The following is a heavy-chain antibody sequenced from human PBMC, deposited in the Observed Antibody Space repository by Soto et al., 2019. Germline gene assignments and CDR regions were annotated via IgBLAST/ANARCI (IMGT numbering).Heavy chain of an antibody. CDR3: ARGGATVMIDY. CDR1: GGSISSGGYY. D-gene: IGHD4-17*01. V-gene: IGHV4-31*03. J-gene: IGHJ4*02. Sequence: PSETLSLTCTVSGGSISSGGYYWSWIRRHPGKGLEWIGYIYYSGSTYYDPSLKSRVTISVDTSKNQFSLKLSSVTAADTAVYYCARGGATVMIDYWGQGTLVTVSS. CDR2: IYYSGST.